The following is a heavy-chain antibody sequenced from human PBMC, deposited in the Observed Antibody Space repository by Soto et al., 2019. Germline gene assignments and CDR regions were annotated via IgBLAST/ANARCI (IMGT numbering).Heavy chain of an antibody. V-gene: IGHV4-34*01. CDR2: INNSGST. CDR1: GGSFSGYY. J-gene: IGHJ4*02. D-gene: IGHD2-8*02. CDR3: ARDKITGLFDY. Sequence: QVQLQQWGAGLLKPSETLSLTCAVYGGSFSGYYWTWIRQPPGTGLEWIGEINNSGSTNYNPSLKSRVTISVETSKNQFSLKLTSVTAADTAVYYCARDKITGLFDYWGQGTLVTVSS.